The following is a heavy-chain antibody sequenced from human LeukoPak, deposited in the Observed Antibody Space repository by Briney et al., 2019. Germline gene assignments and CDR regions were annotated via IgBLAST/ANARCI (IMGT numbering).Heavy chain of an antibody. CDR1: GFTFSSYS. Sequence: GGSLRLSCAASGFTFSSYSMNWVRQAPGKGLEWVSAISGSGGSTYYADSVKGRFTISRDNSKNTLYLQMNSLRAEGTAVYYCAKKSRPYYYDSSGYPLDYWGQGTLVTVSS. D-gene: IGHD3-22*01. CDR2: ISGSGGST. V-gene: IGHV3-23*01. CDR3: AKKSRPYYYDSSGYPLDY. J-gene: IGHJ4*02.